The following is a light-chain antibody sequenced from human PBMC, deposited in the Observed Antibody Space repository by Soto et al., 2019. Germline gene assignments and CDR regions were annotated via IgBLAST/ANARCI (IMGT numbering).Light chain of an antibody. V-gene: IGKV1-27*01. Sequence: DIPMTQSPSSLATSVGDRVTITCRASQGISNYLVWYQQKPGKVPKLLIYAASTLQSGVPSRFSGSGSGTDFTLSISSLQPEDVATYYCHKYNSAPWTFGQGTKVEIK. CDR2: AAS. J-gene: IGKJ1*01. CDR3: HKYNSAPWT. CDR1: QGISNY.